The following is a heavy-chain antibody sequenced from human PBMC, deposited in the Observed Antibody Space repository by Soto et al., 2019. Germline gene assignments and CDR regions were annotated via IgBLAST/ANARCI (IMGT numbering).Heavy chain of an antibody. D-gene: IGHD2-15*01. CDR1: GYTFTSYG. CDR3: ARRCSGGSCYSPYYYYGMDV. J-gene: IGHJ6*02. Sequence: ASVKVSCKASGYTFTSYGISWVRQAPGQGLEWMGWISAYIGNTNYAQKFQGRVTITADESTSTAYMELSSLRSEDTAVYYCARRCSGGSCYSPYYYYGMDVWGQGTTVTVSS. CDR2: ISAYIGNT. V-gene: IGHV1-18*01.